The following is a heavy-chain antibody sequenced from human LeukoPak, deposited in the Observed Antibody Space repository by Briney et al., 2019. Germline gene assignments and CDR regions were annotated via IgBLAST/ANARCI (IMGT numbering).Heavy chain of an antibody. V-gene: IGHV3-48*03. Sequence: GSLRLSCAASGFTVSSYEMNWVRQAPGKGLEWVSYISSSGSTIYYADSVKGRYTISRDNAKNSLYLQMNSLRAEDTAVYYCARGDYGDYASPYYFDYWGQGTLVAVSS. CDR3: ARGDYGDYASPYYFDY. CDR2: ISSSGSTI. CDR1: GFTVSSYE. D-gene: IGHD4-17*01. J-gene: IGHJ4*02.